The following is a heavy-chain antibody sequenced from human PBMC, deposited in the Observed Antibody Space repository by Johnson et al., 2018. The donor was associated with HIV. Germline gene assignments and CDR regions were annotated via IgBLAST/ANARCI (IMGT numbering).Heavy chain of an antibody. D-gene: IGHD6-13*01. CDR3: SKDRRSSSLDAFDI. V-gene: IGHV3-30*02. Sequence: QVQLVESGGGVVQPGGSLRLSCAASGFTFSSYGMHWVRQAPGKGLEWVAFIRDAGRNKYYADSVKGRFTISRDNSKNTRYLQMNSLRAEDTALYYCSKDRRSSSLDAFDIWGQGTMVTVSS. CDR2: IRDAGRNK. J-gene: IGHJ3*02. CDR1: GFTFSSYG.